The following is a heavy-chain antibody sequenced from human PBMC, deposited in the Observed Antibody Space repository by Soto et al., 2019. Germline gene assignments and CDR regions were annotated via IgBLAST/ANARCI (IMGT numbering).Heavy chain of an antibody. CDR1: GFTFSSDE. J-gene: IGHJ4*02. CDR3: AREGGGSYFDY. V-gene: IGHV3-48*03. CDR2: ISSSGSTI. Sequence: EVQLVESGGGLVQPGGSLRLSCAASGFTFSSDEMNWVRQAPGKGLEWVSYISSSGSTIYYADSVKGRFTISRDNAKNSLYLQLNSLRAEDTAVYYCAREGGGSYFDYWVQGTLVTVSS. D-gene: IGHD1-26*01.